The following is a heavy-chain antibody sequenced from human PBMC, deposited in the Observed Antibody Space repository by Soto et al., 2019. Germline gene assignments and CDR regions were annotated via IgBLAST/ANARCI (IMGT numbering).Heavy chain of an antibody. Sequence: QITLKESGPPLVRPAQTLTLTRAFSGFSLTTTRMGVAWIRQPPGKALEWLALIYWDDDKRYNPSLKNRLTVSKDTSTNRVVLTITNISPNDTGTYFCAHAGDFDLLSFDRWGPGTLVTVSS. D-gene: IGHD2-15*01. CDR3: AHAGDFDLLSFDR. CDR1: GFSLTTTRMG. J-gene: IGHJ4*02. CDR2: IYWDDDK. V-gene: IGHV2-5*02.